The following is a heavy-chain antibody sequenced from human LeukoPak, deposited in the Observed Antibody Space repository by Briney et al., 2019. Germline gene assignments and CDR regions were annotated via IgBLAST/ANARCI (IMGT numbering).Heavy chain of an antibody. CDR1: GGSISSGDYY. J-gene: IGHJ4*02. CDR3: ARGGYGSGFDY. V-gene: IGHV4-61*02. D-gene: IGHD3-10*01. CDR2: IYTSGST. Sequence: SQTLSLTCTVSGGSISSGDYYWSWIRQPPGKGLEWIGRIYTSGSTNYNPSLKSRVTISVDTSKNQFSLKLSSVTAADTAVYYCARGGYGSGFDYWGQGTLVTVSS.